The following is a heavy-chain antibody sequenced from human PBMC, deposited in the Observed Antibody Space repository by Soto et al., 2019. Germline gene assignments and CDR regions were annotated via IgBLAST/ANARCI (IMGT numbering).Heavy chain of an antibody. V-gene: IGHV3-48*02. CDR3: VTGDHADY. Sequence: GGSLRLSCAASGFTFRSYSMNWVRQAPGKGLEWVSYISSSNRTINYADSVKGRFIISRDNAKNSLYLQMHSLRDEDTAVYYCVTGDHADYWGQGTLVTVSS. D-gene: IGHD3-10*01. CDR1: GFTFRSYS. CDR2: ISSSNRTI. J-gene: IGHJ4*02.